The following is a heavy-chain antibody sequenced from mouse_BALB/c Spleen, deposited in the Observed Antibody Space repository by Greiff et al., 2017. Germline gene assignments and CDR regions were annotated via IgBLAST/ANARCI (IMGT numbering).Heavy chain of an antibody. Sequence: EVQLQQSGGGLVQPGGSRKLSCAASGFTFSSFGMHWVRQAPEKGLEWVAYISSGSSTIYYADTVKGRFTISRDNPKNTLFLQMTSLRSEDTAMYYCARGVRRGDYAMDYWGQGTSVTVSS. CDR2: ISSGSSTI. CDR1: GFTFSSFG. D-gene: IGHD2-14*01. J-gene: IGHJ4*01. V-gene: IGHV5-17*02. CDR3: ARGVRRGDYAMDY.